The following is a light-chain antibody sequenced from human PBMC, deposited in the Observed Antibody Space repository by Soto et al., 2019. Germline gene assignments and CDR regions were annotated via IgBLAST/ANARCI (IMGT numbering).Light chain of an antibody. CDR3: QKYSGVPVT. V-gene: IGKV1-27*01. Sequence: IQMTQSPSSLSASVGDRVTITCRASQDINKYLAWYQQRPGTVPKLLIYSASTLKSGVPSRFCGSRSGTDFTLTISSLQPEDVATYYCQKYSGVPVTFGQGTRLEIK. CDR1: QDINKY. CDR2: SAS. J-gene: IGKJ5*01.